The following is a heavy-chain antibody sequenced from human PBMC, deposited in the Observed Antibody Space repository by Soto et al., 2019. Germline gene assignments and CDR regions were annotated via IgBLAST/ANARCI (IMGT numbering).Heavy chain of an antibody. CDR1: GFTFSDYY. CDR3: ATDASETPQFCP. V-gene: IGHV3-11*01. D-gene: IGHD3-10*01. CDR2: ISSSGRSI. J-gene: IGHJ5*02. Sequence: QVQLVESGGGLVKPGGSLRLSCAASGFTFSDYYMSWIRQAPGKGLEWVSYISSSGRSIYYADSVKGRFTISRDNANTSLYLQMNSLRAEDTAVYYCATDASETPQFCPWGQGALVTVSS.